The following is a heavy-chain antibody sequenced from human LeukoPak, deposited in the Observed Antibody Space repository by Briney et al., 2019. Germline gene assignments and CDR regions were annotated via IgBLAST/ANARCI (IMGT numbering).Heavy chain of an antibody. V-gene: IGHV4-38-2*01. Sequence: SGTLSLTCAVSVYSISSGYYWGWIRQPPGKGLEWIVSFYHSGSTYYNPSLKSRVTLSVDTSKNQFSLKLSSVTAAETAVYYCASLLGYCSSTSCFDAFDIWGQGTMVTVSS. CDR3: ASLLGYCSSTSCFDAFDI. J-gene: IGHJ3*02. D-gene: IGHD2-2*01. CDR1: VYSISSGYY. CDR2: FYHSGST.